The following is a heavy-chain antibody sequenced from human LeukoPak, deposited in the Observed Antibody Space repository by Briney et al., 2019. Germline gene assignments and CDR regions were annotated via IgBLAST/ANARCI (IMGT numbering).Heavy chain of an antibody. D-gene: IGHD6-13*01. Sequence: KPSETLSLTCTVSGGSISSSSYYWGWIRQPPGKGLEWIGSIYYSGSTYYNPSLKSRVTISVDTSKNQFSLKLSSVTAADTAVYYCASFTRGSSWYSRQVDYWGQGTLVTVSS. CDR2: IYYSGST. CDR3: ASFTRGSSWYSRQVDY. J-gene: IGHJ4*02. V-gene: IGHV4-39*01. CDR1: GGSISSSSYY.